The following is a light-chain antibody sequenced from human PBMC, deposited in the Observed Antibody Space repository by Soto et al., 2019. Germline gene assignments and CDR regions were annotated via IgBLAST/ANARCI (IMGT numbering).Light chain of an antibody. J-gene: IGKJ4*01. V-gene: IGKV1-5*03. CDR2: KAS. CDR3: HQYSASHT. Sequence: DIQMTQSPSTLSASVGDRIIITCRDSQSISSWLAWYQQKPGKAPKLLIYKASSLESGVPSRFSGSGSGTEFTLTISSLQPDDSATYFCHQYSASHTFGGGTKVDIK. CDR1: QSISSW.